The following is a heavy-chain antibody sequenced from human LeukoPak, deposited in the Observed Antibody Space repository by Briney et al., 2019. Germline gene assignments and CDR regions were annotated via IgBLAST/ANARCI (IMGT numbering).Heavy chain of an antibody. CDR1: GFTFNTYS. V-gene: IGHV3-7*01. D-gene: IGHD6-13*01. J-gene: IGHJ4*02. CDR3: ARDGGIAAADFDY. Sequence: GGSLRLSCAASGFTFNTYSMNWVRQAPGKGLEWVANIKQDGSEKYYVDSVKGRFTISRDNAKNSLYLQMNSLRAEDTAVHYCARDGGIAAADFDYRGQGTLVTVSS. CDR2: IKQDGSEK.